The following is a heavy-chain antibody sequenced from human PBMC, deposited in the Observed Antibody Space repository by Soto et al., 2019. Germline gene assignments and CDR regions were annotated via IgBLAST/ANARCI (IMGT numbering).Heavy chain of an antibody. CDR3: AREGYSGSYFYYYGMDV. D-gene: IGHD1-26*01. CDR2: IIPIFGTA. V-gene: IGHV1-69*13. J-gene: IGHJ6*02. Sequence: ASVKVSCKASGGPFSSYAISWVRQAPGQGLEWMGGIIPIFGTANYAQKFQGRVTITADESTSTAYMELSSLRSEDTAVYYCAREGYSGSYFYYYGMDVWGQGTTVTVSS. CDR1: GGPFSSYA.